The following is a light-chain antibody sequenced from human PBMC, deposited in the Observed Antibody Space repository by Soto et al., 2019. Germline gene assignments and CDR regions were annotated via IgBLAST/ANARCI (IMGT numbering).Light chain of an antibody. CDR3: QQSFSTPRT. CDR2: SAS. J-gene: IGKJ1*01. V-gene: IGKV1-12*01. CDR1: QDINKW. Sequence: DIQMTQSPCAVSASVVDRFTITFLASQDINKWLAWYQQKPGTAPKLLIYSASSLYTGVPSRFSASGSGTDFTLNITSLQPEDFATYFCQQSFSTPRTFGQGTKVDIK.